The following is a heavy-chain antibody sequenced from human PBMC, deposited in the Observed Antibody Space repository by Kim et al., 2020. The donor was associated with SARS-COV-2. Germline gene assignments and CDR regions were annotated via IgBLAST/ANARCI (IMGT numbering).Heavy chain of an antibody. CDR3: TTAFEY. J-gene: IGHJ4*02. V-gene: IGHV3-74*01. CDR2: EGTNP. Sequence: EGTNPFHAGSVKGRFTISRDNAKSTVYLQMNSLGAEDTAVYYCTTAFEYWGPGALVTVSS.